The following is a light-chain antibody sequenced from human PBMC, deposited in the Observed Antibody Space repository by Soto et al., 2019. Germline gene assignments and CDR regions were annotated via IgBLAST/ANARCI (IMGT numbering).Light chain of an antibody. J-gene: IGKJ2*01. Sequence: EIVLTQSPGTLSLSPGERATLSCRASQSLSAFLAWYQQQPGQAPRLLIYGASTRVTGIPDRFSGSGSGTDFTLTISRLEPEDFGVYYCQQYGFSPMYTFGQGTKLEI. CDR2: GAS. V-gene: IGKV3-20*01. CDR1: QSLSAF. CDR3: QQYGFSPMYT.